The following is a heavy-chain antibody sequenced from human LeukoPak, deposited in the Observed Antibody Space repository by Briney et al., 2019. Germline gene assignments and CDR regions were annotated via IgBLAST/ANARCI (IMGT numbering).Heavy chain of an antibody. Sequence: GASVKVSRKTSGYTFTGHYMHWVRQAPGQGLEWMGWINPNSGGTYYAQKFQGRVTMTRDTSISTAYMELSRLRSDDTAVYYCTIAARPIWFDYWGQGTLVTVSS. J-gene: IGHJ4*02. CDR2: INPNSGGT. V-gene: IGHV1-2*02. CDR3: TIAARPIWFDY. D-gene: IGHD6-6*01. CDR1: GYTFTGHY.